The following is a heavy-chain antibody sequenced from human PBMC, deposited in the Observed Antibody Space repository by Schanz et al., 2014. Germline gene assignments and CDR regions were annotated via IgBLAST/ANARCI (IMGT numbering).Heavy chain of an antibody. D-gene: IGHD3-3*02. J-gene: IGHJ4*02. CDR3: AQTRGTFMVPIDN. CDR1: GITLSGYG. V-gene: IGHV3-21*01. Sequence: VQLVESGGGVVQPGRSLRLSCAASGITLSGYGLHWVRQAPGKGLEWVSSISSGGRSISYADSLKGRFTISRDNARNSLYLQLNSLIVEDSGVYFCAQTRGTFMVPIDNWGQGVRVIVSS. CDR2: ISSGGRSI.